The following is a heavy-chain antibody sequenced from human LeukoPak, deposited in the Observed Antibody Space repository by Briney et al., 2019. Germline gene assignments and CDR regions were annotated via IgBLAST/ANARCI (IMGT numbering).Heavy chain of an antibody. V-gene: IGHV4-4*07. D-gene: IGHD2-21*02. CDR1: GGSISSYY. J-gene: IGHJ3*01. CDR2: IYTSGST. CDR3: ARSLAYAYCGGDCQGAFDV. Sequence: SETLSLTCTVSGGSISSYYWSWIRQPAGKGLEWIGRIYTSGSTNYNPSLKSRVTISVDTSKSQFSLKLSSVTAADTALYYCARSLAYAYCGGDCQGAFDVWGQGTMVTVSS.